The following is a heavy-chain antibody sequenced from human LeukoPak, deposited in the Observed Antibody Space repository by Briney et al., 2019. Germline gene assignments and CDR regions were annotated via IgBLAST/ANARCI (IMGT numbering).Heavy chain of an antibody. J-gene: IGHJ4*02. V-gene: IGHV3-7*01. CDR1: AFTFRNSW. Sequence: GGSLRLSCVASAFTFRNSWMSWVRQVPGKGLEWVANIEQDGREKNYVGSVKGRFTISRDNGKYSLYLEMNSLRAEDTAVYFWARKRQGSSYYDGKESFDYWGQGTLVTVSS. CDR2: IEQDGREK. CDR3: ARKRQGSSYYDGKESFDY. D-gene: IGHD1-26*01.